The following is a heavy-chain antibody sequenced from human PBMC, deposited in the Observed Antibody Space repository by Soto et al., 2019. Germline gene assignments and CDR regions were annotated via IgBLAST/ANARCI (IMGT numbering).Heavy chain of an antibody. V-gene: IGHV4-31*03. CDR3: ARWYYYYAFDI. CDR1: GGSISSGGYY. Sequence: PSLTCTVSGGSISSGGYYWSWIRQHPGKGLEWIGYIYYSGSTYYNPSLKSRVTISVDTSKNQFSLKLSSVTAADTAVYYCARWYYYYAFDIWGQGTMVTVSS. CDR2: IYYSGST. D-gene: IGHD3-10*01. J-gene: IGHJ3*02.